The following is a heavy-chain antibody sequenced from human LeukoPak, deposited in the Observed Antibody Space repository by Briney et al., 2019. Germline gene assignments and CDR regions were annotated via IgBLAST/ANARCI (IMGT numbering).Heavy chain of an antibody. D-gene: IGHD3-22*01. V-gene: IGHV3-20*04. CDR2: INWNGGST. CDR3: ARDTLYYYDSSGYPNDDAFDI. CDR1: GFTFDDYG. J-gene: IGHJ3*02. Sequence: GGSLRLSCAASGFTFDDYGMSWVRQAPGKGLEWVSGINWNGGSTGYADSVKGRFTISRDNAKNSLNLQMNSLRAEDTALYYCARDTLYYYDSSGYPNDDAFDIWGQGTMVTVSS.